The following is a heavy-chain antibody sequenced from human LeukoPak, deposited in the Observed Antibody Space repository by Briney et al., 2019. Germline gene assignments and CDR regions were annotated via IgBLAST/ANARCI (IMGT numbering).Heavy chain of an antibody. V-gene: IGHV3-48*01. CDR3: ARDGVYYGSGGNNTGLTVW. J-gene: IGHJ4*02. CDR1: GFTFSSYT. D-gene: IGHD3-10*01. CDR2: IISSSSTI. Sequence: PGGSLRLSCSASGFTFSSYTMNWVRQAPGKGLEWVSSIISSSSTIYYADSVKGRFTISRDNAKNSLYLQMNSRRAEDTAVYYCARDGVYYGSGGNNTGLTVWWGQGTLVTVSS.